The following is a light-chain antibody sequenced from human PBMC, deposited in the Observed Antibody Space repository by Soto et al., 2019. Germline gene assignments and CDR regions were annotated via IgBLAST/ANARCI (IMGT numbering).Light chain of an antibody. J-gene: IGLJ1*01. CDR3: GSYTSINTGV. Sequence: QSVLTQPASVSGSPGQSITISCTGTSSDVGGYNYVSWYQQHPGKAPKVMIYEVSNRPSGVSNRFSGSKSGNTASLTISGLPAEDEADYYCGSYTSINTGVFGTGTKVTVL. CDR1: SSDVGGYNY. V-gene: IGLV2-14*01. CDR2: EVS.